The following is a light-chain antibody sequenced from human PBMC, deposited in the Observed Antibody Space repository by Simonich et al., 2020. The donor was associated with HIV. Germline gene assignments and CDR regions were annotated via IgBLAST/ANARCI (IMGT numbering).Light chain of an antibody. J-gene: IGKJ3*01. Sequence: EIVLTQSPGTLSLSPGERATLSCRASQSVSSSYLAWYQQKPGLAPRLLIYDASSRATGIPDRFSGSGSGTDFTLTISRLEPEDFAVYYCQQYGSSPAFGPVTKVDIK. V-gene: IGKV3D-20*01. CDR1: QSVSSSY. CDR2: DAS. CDR3: QQYGSSPA.